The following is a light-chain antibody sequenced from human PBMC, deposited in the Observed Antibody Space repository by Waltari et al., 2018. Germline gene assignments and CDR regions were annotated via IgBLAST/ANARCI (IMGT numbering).Light chain of an antibody. Sequence: DIQMTQSPSSLSASVGDRVTLTCRASQSISSYLNWYQQRPGKAPECLIHDATTLQSGVPSRFSGSGSGTDFTLTISRLQIEDFAIYYCQQSYSRPYTFGQGTRLEIK. CDR2: DAT. V-gene: IGKV1-39*01. J-gene: IGKJ2*01. CDR1: QSISSY. CDR3: QQSYSRPYT.